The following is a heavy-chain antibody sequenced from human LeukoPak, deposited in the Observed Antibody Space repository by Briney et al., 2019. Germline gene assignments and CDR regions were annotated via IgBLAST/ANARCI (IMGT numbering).Heavy chain of an antibody. V-gene: IGHV4-59*01. CDR3: TRDRSALDT. CDR2: ISNIGST. J-gene: IGHJ3*02. Sequence: SETLSLTCTVSGASISSYFWTWIRQSPGKGLEWIGYISNIGSTNYNPSLKSRVTISGDTSKNQFSLKLSSVAAADTAVYYCTRDRSALDTWGQGTLVTVSS. CDR1: GASISSYF.